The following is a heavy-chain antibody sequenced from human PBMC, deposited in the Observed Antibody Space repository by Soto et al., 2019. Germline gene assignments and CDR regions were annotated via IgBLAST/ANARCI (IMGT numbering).Heavy chain of an antibody. D-gene: IGHD1-26*01. V-gene: IGHV3-30*04. J-gene: IGHJ3*02. CDR1: GFTFSSYA. CDR3: ARGIGSWELLEAFDI. Sequence: GGSLRLSCAASGFTFSSYAMHWVRQAPGKGLEWVAVISYDGSNKYYADSVKGRFTISRDNSKNTLYLQMNSLRAEDPAVYYCARGIGSWELLEAFDIWGQGTMVTVSS. CDR2: ISYDGSNK.